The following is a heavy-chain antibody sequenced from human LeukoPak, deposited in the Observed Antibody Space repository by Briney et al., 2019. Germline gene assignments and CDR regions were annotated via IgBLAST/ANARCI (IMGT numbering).Heavy chain of an antibody. D-gene: IGHD6-13*01. CDR1: GGSISSYY. Sequence: SETLSLTCTVSGGSISSYYWSWIRQPPGKGLEWIGYIYYGGTTNYNPSLKSRVTISVDTSKNQFSLKLSSVTAADTAVYYCARGVYIAAAQYAYWGQGTLVTVSS. CDR2: IYYGGTT. V-gene: IGHV4-59*01. J-gene: IGHJ4*02. CDR3: ARGVYIAAAQYAY.